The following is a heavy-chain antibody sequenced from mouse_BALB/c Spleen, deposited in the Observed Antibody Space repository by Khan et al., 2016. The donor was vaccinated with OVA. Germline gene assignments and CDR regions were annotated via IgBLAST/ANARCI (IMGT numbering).Heavy chain of an antibody. D-gene: IGHD2-14*01. Sequence: VRLQQSGHGLVKPSQSLSLTCTVTGYSITSDYAWNWIRQFPGNKLEWMGYISSTGSTSYNPSLKSRISITRDTSKNQFFLQLKSVTTEDTATYYCARSLYYSYGYALDCWGRGTSVTVSS. CDR2: ISSTGST. V-gene: IGHV3-2*02. CDR1: GYSITSDYA. J-gene: IGHJ4*01. CDR3: ARSLYYSYGYALDC.